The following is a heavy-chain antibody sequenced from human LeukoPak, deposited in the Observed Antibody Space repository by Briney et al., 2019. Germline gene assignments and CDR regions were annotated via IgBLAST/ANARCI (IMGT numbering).Heavy chain of an antibody. CDR2: INPNSGDT. V-gene: IGHV1-2*02. Sequence: KPGASVKVSCKASGYTFTGYYMHWVRPAPGQGLEWMGWINPNSGDTNYGQKFQGRVTMTRDTSISTAYMELSRLRSDDTAVYYCARDLILGSSTSHIFDYWGQGTLVTVSS. J-gene: IGHJ4*02. D-gene: IGHD2-2*01. CDR3: ARDLILGSSTSHIFDY. CDR1: GYTFTGYY.